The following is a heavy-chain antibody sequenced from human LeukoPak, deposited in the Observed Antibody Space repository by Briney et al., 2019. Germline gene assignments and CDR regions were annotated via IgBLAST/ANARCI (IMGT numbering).Heavy chain of an antibody. D-gene: IGHD1-26*01. J-gene: IGHJ4*02. V-gene: IGHV3-48*04. CDR2: ISSGASII. CDR1: GFTFSSYW. Sequence: GGSLRLSCAASGFTFSSYWMTWVRQAPGKGLEWVSYISSGASIIYYADSVKGRFTISRDNAKNSLYLQMNSLRAEDTAVYYCARDPLGAHFDFWGQGTLVTVSS. CDR3: ARDPLGAHFDF.